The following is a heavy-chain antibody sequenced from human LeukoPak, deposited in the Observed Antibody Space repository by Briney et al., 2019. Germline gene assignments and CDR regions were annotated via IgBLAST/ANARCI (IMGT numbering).Heavy chain of an antibody. J-gene: IGHJ4*02. CDR2: INHSGST. CDR3: ARLRGSYYGDYFDY. CDR1: GGSFSGYY. V-gene: IGHV4-34*01. D-gene: IGHD3-10*01. Sequence: SETLSLTCAVYGGSFSGYYWSSIRQPPGKGLEWIGEINHSGSTNYNPSLKSRVTISVDTSKNQFSLKLSSVTAADTAVYYCARLRGSYYGDYFDYWGQGTLVTVSS.